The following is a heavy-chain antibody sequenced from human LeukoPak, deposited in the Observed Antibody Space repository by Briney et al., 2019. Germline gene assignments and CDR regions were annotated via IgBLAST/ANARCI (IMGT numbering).Heavy chain of an antibody. CDR3: ASGYDLPY. D-gene: IGHD5-12*01. Sequence: GGSLRLSCAASGFTFSSYEMNWVRQAPGKGLEWVSYISRSGSTIYYADSVKGRFTISRDNAKNSLYLQMNSLRVEDTAVYYCASGYDLPYWGQGTLVAVSS. J-gene: IGHJ4*02. CDR1: GFTFSSYE. V-gene: IGHV3-48*03. CDR2: ISRSGSTI.